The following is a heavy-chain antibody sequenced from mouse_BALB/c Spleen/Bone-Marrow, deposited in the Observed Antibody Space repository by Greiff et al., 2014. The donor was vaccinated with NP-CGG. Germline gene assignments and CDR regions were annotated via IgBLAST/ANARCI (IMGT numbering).Heavy chain of an antibody. CDR2: IGVGGTYT. V-gene: IGHV5-6*02. D-gene: IGHD1-1*01. CDR1: GFSFSGYG. Sequence: EVKLVESGGDLVKPGGSLKLSCAASGFSFSGYGMSWVRQTPDKGLEWVATIGVGGTYTYYPDSVKGRFTISRDNAKNTLYLRMSSLKSEDTAMYYCARPFTTVVATVFAYWGQGTLVTVSA. J-gene: IGHJ3*01. CDR3: ARPFTTVVATVFAY.